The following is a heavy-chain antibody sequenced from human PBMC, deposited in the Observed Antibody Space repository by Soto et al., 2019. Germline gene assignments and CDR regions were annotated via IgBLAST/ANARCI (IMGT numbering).Heavy chain of an antibody. CDR1: GYSISSSNW. CDR3: ARREIQGPIDY. D-gene: IGHD1-26*01. V-gene: IGHV4-28*01. CDR2: IYYSGTT. J-gene: IGHJ4*02. Sequence: QVQLQESGPGLVKPSDTLSLTCAVSGYSISSSNWWGWIRQPPGKGLEWIGYIYYSGTTYYNPSLKRRVTMSVDTYKSQFSLQLTSVTAVDTAVYYCARREIQGPIDYWGQGTLVTVSS.